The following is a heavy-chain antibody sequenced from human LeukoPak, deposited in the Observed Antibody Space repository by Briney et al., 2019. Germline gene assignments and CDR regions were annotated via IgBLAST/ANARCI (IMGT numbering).Heavy chain of an antibody. D-gene: IGHD5-12*01. J-gene: IGHJ4*02. CDR3: ATLVAT. Sequence: GGSLRLSCAASGFTFSSYAMHWVRQAPGKGLEWVAVISYDGSNKYYADSVKGRFTISRDNSKNTLYLQMNSLRAEDAAVYYCATLVATWGQGTLVTVSS. V-gene: IGHV3-30-3*01. CDR1: GFTFSSYA. CDR2: ISYDGSNK.